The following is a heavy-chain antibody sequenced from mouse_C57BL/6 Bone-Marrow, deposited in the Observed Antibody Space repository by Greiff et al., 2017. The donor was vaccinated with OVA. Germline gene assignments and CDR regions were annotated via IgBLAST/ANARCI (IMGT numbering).Heavy chain of an antibody. J-gene: IGHJ4*01. CDR3: ARGGGNYGGYYAMDY. Sequence: EVKLVESGGGLVQPGGSLKLSCAASGFTFSDYGMAWVRQAPRKGPEWVAFISNLAYSIYYADTVTGRFTISRENAKNTLYLEMSSLRSEDTAMYYCARGGGNYGGYYAMDYWGQGTSVTVSS. V-gene: IGHV5-15*01. D-gene: IGHD2-1*01. CDR2: ISNLAYSI. CDR1: GFTFSDYG.